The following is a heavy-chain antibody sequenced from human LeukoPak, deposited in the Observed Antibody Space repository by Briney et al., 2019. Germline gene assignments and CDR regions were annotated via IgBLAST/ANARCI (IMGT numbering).Heavy chain of an antibody. CDR1: GFTFSSYG. Sequence: GRSLRLSCAASGFTFSSYGMHWVRQAPGKGLEWGAVISYDGSNKYYADSVKGRFTISRDNSKNTLYLQMNSLRAEDTAVYYCAKDMYYYGSGSLDYWGQGTLVTVSS. J-gene: IGHJ4*02. CDR2: ISYDGSNK. V-gene: IGHV3-30*18. CDR3: AKDMYYYGSGSLDY. D-gene: IGHD3-10*01.